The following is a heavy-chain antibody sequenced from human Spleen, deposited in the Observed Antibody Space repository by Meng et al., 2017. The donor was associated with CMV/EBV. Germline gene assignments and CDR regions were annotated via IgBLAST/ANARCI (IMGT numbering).Heavy chain of an antibody. CDR2: INPNGGGT. D-gene: IGHD3-3*01. CDR1: GSTFAGYY. J-gene: IGHJ5*02. Sequence: MAAGSTFAGYYMHWVRQAPGQGLEWMGWINPNGGGTNYAQKFQGRVTMTRDTSISTAYMELSRLRSDDTAVYYCARELRSAAGWFDPWGQGTLVTVSS. CDR3: ARELRSAAGWFDP. V-gene: IGHV1-2*02.